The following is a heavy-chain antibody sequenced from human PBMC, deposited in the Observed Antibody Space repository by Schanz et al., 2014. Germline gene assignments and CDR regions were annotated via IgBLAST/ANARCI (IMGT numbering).Heavy chain of an antibody. J-gene: IGHJ3*01. CDR1: GFTFSSYG. Sequence: VQLVESGGGVVQPGRSLRLSCATSGFTFSSYGMHWVRQAPGKGLEWVAVIWFDGNNKYYADSVKGRFTISRDNSKNMVFLQMNSLRVEDTAIYYCARDEGKDGYNLAFDVWGQGTLVTVSS. CDR3: ARDEGKDGYNLAFDV. CDR2: IWFDGNNK. D-gene: IGHD5-12*01. V-gene: IGHV3-33*01.